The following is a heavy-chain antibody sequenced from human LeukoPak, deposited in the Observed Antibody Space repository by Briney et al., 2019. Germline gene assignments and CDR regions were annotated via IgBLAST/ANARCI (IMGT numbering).Heavy chain of an antibody. CDR3: ARDLSTYYYGSGSSDAFDI. J-gene: IGHJ3*02. CDR1: GGSFSGYY. D-gene: IGHD3-10*01. V-gene: IGHV4-34*01. CDR2: INHSGST. Sequence: SETLSLTCAVYGGSFSGYYWSWIRQPPGKGLEWIGEINHSGSTNYNPSLKSRVTMSVDTSKNQFSLKLSSVTAADTAVYYCARDLSTYYYGSGSSDAFDIWGQGTMVTVSS.